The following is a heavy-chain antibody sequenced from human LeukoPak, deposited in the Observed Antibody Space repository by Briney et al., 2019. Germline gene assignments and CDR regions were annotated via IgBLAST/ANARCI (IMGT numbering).Heavy chain of an antibody. CDR2: IIPIFCTA. CDR3: ARGDSDYVWGSYLFFDY. V-gene: IGHV1-69*05. Sequence: SVKVSCKASGGTFSSYAISWVRQAPGQGLEWMGGIIPIFCTANYAQKFQGRVTITTDESTSTAYMELSSLRSEDTAVYYCARGDSDYVWGSYLFFDYWGQGTLVTVSS. D-gene: IGHD3-16*02. J-gene: IGHJ4*02. CDR1: GGTFSSYA.